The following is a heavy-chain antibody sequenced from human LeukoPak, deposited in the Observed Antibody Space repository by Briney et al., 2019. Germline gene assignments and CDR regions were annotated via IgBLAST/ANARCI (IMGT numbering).Heavy chain of an antibody. CDR2: INPNSGGT. D-gene: IGHD3-22*01. CDR1: GYTFTDYY. CDR3: ARGPITMIVVDAFDI. Sequence: ASVKVSCKASGYTFTDYYIHWVRQAPGQGLEWMGWINPNSGGTNYAQKFQGRVTMARDTSISTAYMELSRLRSDDTAVYYCARGPITMIVVDAFDIWGQGTMVTVSS. J-gene: IGHJ3*02. V-gene: IGHV1-2*02.